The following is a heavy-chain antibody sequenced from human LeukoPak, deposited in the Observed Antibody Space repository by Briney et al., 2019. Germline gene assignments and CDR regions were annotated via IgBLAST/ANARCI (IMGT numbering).Heavy chain of an antibody. J-gene: IGHJ6*02. CDR2: ISGDTTRT. D-gene: IGHD3-10*01. Sequence: GGSLRLSCAASGFTFSHYAMTWVRQAPGKGLEWVSTISGDTTRTYSADSVKGRFTISRDNSKNTLYLQMNSLRAEDTAVYHCAKIWFGTYPYYGMGVWGQGTTVAVSS. CDR1: GFTFSHYA. V-gene: IGHV3-23*01. CDR3: AKIWFGTYPYYGMGV.